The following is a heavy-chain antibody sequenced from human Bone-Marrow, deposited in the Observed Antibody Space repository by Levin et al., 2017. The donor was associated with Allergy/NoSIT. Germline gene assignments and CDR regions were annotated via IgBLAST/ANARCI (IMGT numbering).Heavy chain of an antibody. J-gene: IGHJ6*02. CDR3: ARLPGVSASLSDYYYGLDV. Sequence: GESLKISCATSGFPFDDYAMTWVRQRPGKGLEWVSGINWSGATTGYADSVKGRFTISRDNTKNSLYLLMNSLSPEDTAVYYCARLPGVSASLSDYYYGLDVWGQGATVIVSS. D-gene: IGHD1-14*01. CDR2: INWSGATT. CDR1: GFPFDDYA. V-gene: IGHV3-20*04.